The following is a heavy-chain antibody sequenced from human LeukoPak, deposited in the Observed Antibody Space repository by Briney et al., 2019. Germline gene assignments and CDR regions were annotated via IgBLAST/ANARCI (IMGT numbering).Heavy chain of an antibody. CDR3: AREANWNYGY. V-gene: IGHV4-38-2*02. CDR1: GHSISSGYY. Sequence: SETLSLTCTVSGHSISSGYYWGWIRQPPGKGLEWIGSIHHSGSTYYNPSLKSRVTISEDTSKNQFSLKLNSVTAADTAAYYCAREANWNYGYWGQGTLVTVSS. CDR2: IHHSGST. D-gene: IGHD1-7*01. J-gene: IGHJ4*02.